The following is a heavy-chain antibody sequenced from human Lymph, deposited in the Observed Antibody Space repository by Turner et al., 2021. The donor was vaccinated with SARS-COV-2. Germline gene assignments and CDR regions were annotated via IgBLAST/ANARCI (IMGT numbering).Heavy chain of an antibody. CDR2: ISYDGSNK. D-gene: IGHD3-3*01. CDR1: GFTFSNYS. CDR3: AKDSRFLEWLLFGEFDY. Sequence: QVQLVESGGGVVQHGRSLLLPCPASGFTFSNYSMHWVRQAPGKGLEWVAVISYDGSNKNYAGSVKGRFTISRDNSKNTLNLQMNSLGAEDTAVYYCAKDSRFLEWLLFGEFDYWGQGTLVTVSS. J-gene: IGHJ4*02. V-gene: IGHV3-30*18.